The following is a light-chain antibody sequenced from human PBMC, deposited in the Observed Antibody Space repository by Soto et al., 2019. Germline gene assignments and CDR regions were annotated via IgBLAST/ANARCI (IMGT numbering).Light chain of an antibody. J-gene: IGLJ2*01. CDR3: CSFAVGAALV. Sequence: QSALTQPASVSASPGQSITISCTGTSSNVGTYDLVSWYQHHPDKAPKLIIYEGTKRPSGISSRFPGSKSGNTASLTISGLQAEDDADYYCCSFAVGAALVFGGGTKLTVL. V-gene: IGLV2-23*01. CDR2: EGT. CDR1: SSNVGTYDL.